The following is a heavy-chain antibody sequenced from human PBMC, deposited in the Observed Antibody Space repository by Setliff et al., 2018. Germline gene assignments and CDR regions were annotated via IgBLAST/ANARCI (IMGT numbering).Heavy chain of an antibody. D-gene: IGHD3-10*01. CDR2: FDPEKGET. Sequence: ASVKVSCKVSGYTLTKLSIHWVRQAPGKGLEWMGGFDPEKGETLYAQKLQGRVSMTDDTSTDTAYMELSSLRSEDTAVYFCCFREPVGPFDIWGQGTRVTVSS. CDR3: CFREPVGPFDI. CDR1: GYTLTKLS. V-gene: IGHV1-24*01. J-gene: IGHJ3*02.